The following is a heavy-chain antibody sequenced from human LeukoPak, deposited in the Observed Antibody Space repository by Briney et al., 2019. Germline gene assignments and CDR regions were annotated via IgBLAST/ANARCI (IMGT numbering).Heavy chain of an antibody. V-gene: IGHV4-59*08. CDR3: ARSRGYSYGTTFLDY. D-gene: IGHD5-18*01. J-gene: IGHJ4*02. Sequence: SETLSLTCTVSGGSISSYYWSWIRQPPGKGLEWIGYIYYSGSINYNPSLKSRVTISVDTSKNQFSLKLISVTAADTAVYYCARSRGYSYGTTFLDYWGQGTLVTVSS. CDR1: GGSISSYY. CDR2: IYYSGSI.